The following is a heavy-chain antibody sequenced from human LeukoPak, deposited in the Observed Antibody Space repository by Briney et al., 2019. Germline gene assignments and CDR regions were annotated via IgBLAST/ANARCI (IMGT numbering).Heavy chain of an antibody. CDR3: ARDLAGVSWFDP. J-gene: IGHJ5*02. CDR1: GFTFSSYG. V-gene: IGHV3-33*01. CDR2: IWYDGSDK. Sequence: GGSLRLSCAASGFTFSSYGMHWVRQAPGTGLEWVAVIWYDGSDKYYADSVKGRFTISRDNSKNTLYLQMNTLRAEDTAVYYCARDLAGVSWFDPWGQGTLVTVSS. D-gene: IGHD2-8*01.